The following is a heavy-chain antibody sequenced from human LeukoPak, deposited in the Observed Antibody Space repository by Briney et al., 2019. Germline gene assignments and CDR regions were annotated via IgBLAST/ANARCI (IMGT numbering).Heavy chain of an antibody. Sequence: GGSLRLSCAASLFTFSINTMSSVCQAPGKGLEWVSAISGSGGSTYYADSVKGRFTISRDNSKNTLYLQMNSLRAEDTAVYYCACDGFVGARGGFDYWGQGTLVTVSS. CDR1: LFTFSINT. CDR3: ACDGFVGARGGFDY. CDR2: ISGSGGST. J-gene: IGHJ4*02. D-gene: IGHD1-26*01. V-gene: IGHV3-23*01.